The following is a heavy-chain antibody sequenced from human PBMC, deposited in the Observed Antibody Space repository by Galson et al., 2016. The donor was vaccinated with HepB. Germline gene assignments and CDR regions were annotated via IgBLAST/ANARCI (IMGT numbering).Heavy chain of an antibody. CDR3: ARRPGSSVAHYGMDV. J-gene: IGHJ6*02. Sequence: SLRLSCAASGFTFSSYAMRWVRQAPGKGLEWVSSITGSGGSTYYADSVKGRFTISRDNSKNTLFLQMNSLRAEDTAVYYCARRPGSSVAHYGMDVWGLGTTVTVSS. CDR1: GFTFSSYA. V-gene: IGHV3-23*01. CDR2: ITGSGGST. D-gene: IGHD6-6*01.